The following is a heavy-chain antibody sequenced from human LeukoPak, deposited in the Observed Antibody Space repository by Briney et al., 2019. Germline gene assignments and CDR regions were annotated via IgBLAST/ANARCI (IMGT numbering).Heavy chain of an antibody. CDR3: ARGTLAGYFLGY. V-gene: IGHV3-53*01. D-gene: IGHD6-19*01. J-gene: IGHJ4*02. CDR2: IYSGGST. CDR1: GFTVSSNY. Sequence: GGSLRLSCAASGFTVSSNYMSWVRQAPGKGLEWVSVIYSGGSTDYADSVKGRLIISRDNSKNTLGLQMNSLRAEDTAIYYCARGTLAGYFLGYWGRGTLVTVSS.